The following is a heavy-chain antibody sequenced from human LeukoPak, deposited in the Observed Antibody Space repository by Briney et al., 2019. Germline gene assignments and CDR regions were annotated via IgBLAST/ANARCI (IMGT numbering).Heavy chain of an antibody. CDR2: INHSGST. CDR1: GGSFSGYY. Sequence: PSETLSLTCAVYGGSFSGYYWSWSRQPPGKGLEWIGEINHSGSTNYNPSLKSRVTISVDTSKNQFSLKLSSVTAADTAVYYCARRRLGELSPIDYWGQGTLVTVSS. J-gene: IGHJ4*02. CDR3: ARRRLGELSPIDY. D-gene: IGHD3-16*02. V-gene: IGHV4-34*01.